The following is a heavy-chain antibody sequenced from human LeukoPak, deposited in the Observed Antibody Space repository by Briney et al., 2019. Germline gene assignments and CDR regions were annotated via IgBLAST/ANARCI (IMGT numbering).Heavy chain of an antibody. Sequence: SETLSLTCTVSGGSISTSSYYWAWIRQPPGKGLEWIGSTSYGVTTYYNPSLKSRVTISVDTSKNQFSLKLSSVTAADTAVYYCARHLRGASIYFDYWGQGTPVTVSS. CDR2: TSYGVTT. V-gene: IGHV4-39*01. CDR3: ARHLRGASIYFDY. J-gene: IGHJ4*02. CDR1: GGSISTSSYY. D-gene: IGHD1-26*01.